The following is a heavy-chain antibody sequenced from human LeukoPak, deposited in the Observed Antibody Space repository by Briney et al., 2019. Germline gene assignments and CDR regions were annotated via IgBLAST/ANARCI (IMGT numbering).Heavy chain of an antibody. D-gene: IGHD3-10*01. Sequence: GGSLRLSCAASGFTFRTYGMHWVRQAPGEGLEWVAVIWYDGGKKHYVDSVEGRFTISRDNSKNILYLEMSSLRAEDTAVYYCARLEYYYVSGNYYKLFDYWGQGTLVTVCS. CDR3: ARLEYYYVSGNYYKLFDY. V-gene: IGHV3-33*01. CDR2: IWYDGGKK. J-gene: IGHJ4*02. CDR1: GFTFRTYG.